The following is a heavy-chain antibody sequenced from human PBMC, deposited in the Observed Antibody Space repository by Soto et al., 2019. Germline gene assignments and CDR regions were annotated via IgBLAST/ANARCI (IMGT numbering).Heavy chain of an antibody. CDR2: IGTAGDT. Sequence: GGSLRLSCAASGFTFSSYDMHWVRQATGKGLEWVSAIGTAGDTYYPGSVKGRFTISRENAKNSLYLQMNSLRAGDTAVYYCARVEDGYCSSTSCYAFDIWGQGTMVTVS. CDR1: GFTFSSYD. J-gene: IGHJ3*02. CDR3: ARVEDGYCSSTSCYAFDI. D-gene: IGHD2-2*03. V-gene: IGHV3-13*01.